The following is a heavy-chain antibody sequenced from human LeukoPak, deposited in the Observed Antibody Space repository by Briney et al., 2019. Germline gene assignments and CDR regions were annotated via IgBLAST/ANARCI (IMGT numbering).Heavy chain of an antibody. V-gene: IGHV3-30*14. CDR1: GFTFSSYA. Sequence: GGSLRLSCAASGFTFSSYAMHWVRQAPGKGLEWVAVISYDGSNKYYADSVKGRFTISRDNSKNTLYLQMNSLRAEDTAVYYCARATSSFGWYFDLWGRGTLVTVSS. D-gene: IGHD6-13*01. J-gene: IGHJ2*01. CDR3: ARATSSFGWYFDL. CDR2: ISYDGSNK.